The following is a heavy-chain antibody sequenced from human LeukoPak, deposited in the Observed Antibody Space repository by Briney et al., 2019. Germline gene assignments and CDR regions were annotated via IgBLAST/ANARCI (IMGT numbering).Heavy chain of an antibody. D-gene: IGHD3-10*01. J-gene: IGHJ4*02. CDR3: ARSYGYYGSGINAGFDY. Sequence: GGSLRLSRAASGFTFSSYAMHWVRQAPGKGLEWVAVISYDGSNKYYANSVKGRFTISRDNSKNTLYLQMNSLRAEDTAVYYCARSYGYYGSGINAGFDYWGQGTLVTVSS. CDR2: ISYDGSNK. V-gene: IGHV3-30-3*01. CDR1: GFTFSSYA.